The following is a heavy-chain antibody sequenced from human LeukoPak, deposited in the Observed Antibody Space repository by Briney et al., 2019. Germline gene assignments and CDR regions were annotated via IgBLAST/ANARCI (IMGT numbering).Heavy chain of an antibody. CDR3: ARQRVGATHWFDP. Sequence: ASVKVSCKVSGYTLTELSMHWVRQAPGQGLEWMGWISAYNGNTNYAQKLQGRVTMTTDTSTSTAYMELRSLRSDDTAVYYCARQRVGATHWFDPWGQGTLVTVYS. CDR2: ISAYNGNT. CDR1: GYTLTELS. J-gene: IGHJ5*02. V-gene: IGHV1-18*01. D-gene: IGHD1-26*01.